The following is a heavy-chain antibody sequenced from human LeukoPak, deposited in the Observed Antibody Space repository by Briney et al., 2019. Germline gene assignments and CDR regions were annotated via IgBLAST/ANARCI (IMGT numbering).Heavy chain of an antibody. V-gene: IGHV4-30-4*01. CDR3: ARGYCTNGICYDAFDV. CDR1: RGSVSSGDYS. CDR2: IYYRGST. D-gene: IGHD2-8*01. J-gene: IGHJ3*01. Sequence: SETLSLTCTVSRGSVSSGDYSWSLIRQPPGKGLEWIGYIYYRGSTYYSRSLKSRVNISLDTSKNHFSLNLRSVTVADTAVYFCARGYCTNGICYDAFDVWGQGTGVTVSS.